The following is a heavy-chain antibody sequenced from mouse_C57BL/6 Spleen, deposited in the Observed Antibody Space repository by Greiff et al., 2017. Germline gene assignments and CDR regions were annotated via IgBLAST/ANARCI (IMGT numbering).Heavy chain of an antibody. V-gene: IGHV1-55*01. CDR3: ARNYGNYDY. CDR1: GYTFTSYW. CDR2: IYPGSGST. D-gene: IGHD2-1*01. J-gene: IGHJ2*01. Sequence: QVQLQQPGAEPVKPGASVKMSCKASGYTFTSYWITWVKQRPGQGLEWIGDIYPGSGSTNYNEKFKSKATLTVDTSSRTAYMQLSSLTSEDSAVYYCARNYGNYDYWGQGTTLTVSS.